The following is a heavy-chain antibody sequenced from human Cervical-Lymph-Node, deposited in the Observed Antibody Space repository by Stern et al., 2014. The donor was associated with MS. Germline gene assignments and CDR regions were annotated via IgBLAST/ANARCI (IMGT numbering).Heavy chain of an antibody. D-gene: IGHD3-16*01. CDR1: GDTFSTSL. CDR3: ASGVGGSHYFDY. CDR2: IIPIFGTP. V-gene: IGHV1-69*01. J-gene: IGHJ4*02. Sequence: VQLVESGAEVKKPGSSVKVSCKASGDTFSTSLITWVRQAPGQGPEWMGGIIPIFGTPTYARRFQGRGTITTDESTNTAYMELSSLRSDDTAVYYCASGVGGSHYFDYWGQGTLVTVSS.